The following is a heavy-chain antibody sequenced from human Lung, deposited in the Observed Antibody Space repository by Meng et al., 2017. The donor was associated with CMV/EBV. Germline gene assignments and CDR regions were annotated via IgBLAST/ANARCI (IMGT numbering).Heavy chain of an antibody. J-gene: IGHJ3*02. CDR3: ATKMYYDFWSAYRGTEGVDPFNI. CDR1: GYTFTDYR. Sequence: ASVKVSXMASGYTFTDYRMHWVRQAPGQGLEWVGWISPNNGATNYAQNFQGRVTMTRDTSISTVYMDLNRLTYDDTAVYYCATKMYYDFWSAYRGTEGVDPFNIWGQG. CDR2: ISPNNGAT. V-gene: IGHV1-2*02. D-gene: IGHD3-3*01.